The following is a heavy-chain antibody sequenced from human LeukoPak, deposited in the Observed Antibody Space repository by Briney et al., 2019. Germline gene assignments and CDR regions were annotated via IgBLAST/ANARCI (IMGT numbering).Heavy chain of an antibody. D-gene: IGHD1-26*01. Sequence: ASVKVSCKASGYTFTGYYVHWVRQAPGQGLEWMGRINPNSGGTNYAQKFQGRVTMTRDTSISTGYMELSSLRSDDTAVYYCARGVGAGYFDYWGQGTLVTVSS. J-gene: IGHJ4*02. V-gene: IGHV1-2*06. CDR1: GYTFTGYY. CDR2: INPNSGGT. CDR3: ARGVGAGYFDY.